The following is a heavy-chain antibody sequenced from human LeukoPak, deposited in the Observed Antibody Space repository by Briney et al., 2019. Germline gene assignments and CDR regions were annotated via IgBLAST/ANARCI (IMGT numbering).Heavy chain of an antibody. J-gene: IGHJ4*02. CDR1: GYSISSGYY. CDR2: IYHSGST. Sequence: SETLSLTCTVSGYSISSGYYWGWIRQPPGKGLEWIGSIYHSGSTYYNPSLKSRVTISVDTSKNQFSLKLSSVTAADTAVYYCASGGGGTIDYWGQGTLVTVSS. D-gene: IGHD1-14*01. V-gene: IGHV4-38-2*02. CDR3: ASGGGGTIDY.